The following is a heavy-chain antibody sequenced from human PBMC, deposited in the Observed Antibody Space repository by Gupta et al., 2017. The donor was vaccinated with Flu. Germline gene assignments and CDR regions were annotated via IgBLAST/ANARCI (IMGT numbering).Heavy chain of an antibody. V-gene: IGHV3-49*04. J-gene: IGHJ4*02. CDR2: IRSKAYGGTT. CDR3: EAREYSSPFDY. CDR1: GFTFGDYA. Sequence: EVQLVESGGGLVQPGRSLRLSCPASGFTFGDYAMSWVRQAPGKGLEWVGFIRSKAYGGTTEYAASVKGRFTISRDDSKSIAYLQMNSLKTEDTAVYYCEAREYSSPFDYWGQGTLVTVSS. D-gene: IGHD6-6*01.